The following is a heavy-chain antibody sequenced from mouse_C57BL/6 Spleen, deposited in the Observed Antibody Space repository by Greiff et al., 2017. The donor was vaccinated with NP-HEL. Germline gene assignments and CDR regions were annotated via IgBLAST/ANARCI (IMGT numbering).Heavy chain of an antibody. CDR1: GYTFTSYW. CDR3: ARAGGGYYYGSSGDAMDD. J-gene: IGHJ4*01. D-gene: IGHD1-1*01. V-gene: IGHV1-69*01. CDR2: IDPSDSYT. Sequence: QVQLQQSGAELVMPGASVKLSCKASGYTFTSYWMHWVKQRPGQGLEWIGEIDPSDSYTNYNQKFKGKSTLTVDKSSSTAYMQLSSLTSEESAVYYCARAGGGYYYGSSGDAMDDWGQGTSVTVSS.